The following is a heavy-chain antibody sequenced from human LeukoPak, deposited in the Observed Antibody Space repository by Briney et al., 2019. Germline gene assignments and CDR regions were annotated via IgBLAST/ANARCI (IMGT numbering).Heavy chain of an antibody. V-gene: IGHV3-13*01. Sequence: GGSLRLSCAASGFTFSSYDMHWVRQATGKCLEWVSAIGTAGDTYYPGSVKGRFTISRENAKNSLYLQMNSLRAGDTAVYYCARSTAMVTLGDYGMDVWGQGTTVTVSS. CDR2: IGTAGDT. CDR3: ARSTAMVTLGDYGMDV. J-gene: IGHJ6*02. D-gene: IGHD5-18*01. CDR1: GFTFSSYD.